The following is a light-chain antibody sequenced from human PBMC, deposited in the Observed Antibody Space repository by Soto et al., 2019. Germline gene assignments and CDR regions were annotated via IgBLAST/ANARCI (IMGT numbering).Light chain of an antibody. CDR2: SAS. J-gene: IGKJ5*01. CDR3: QQYNNWPPIT. Sequence: EIVMTQSPAPPSVAPGERAPLFCRASKSVSSSSLAWYQQKRGQAPRLLIHSASTRAAGVPARFSGSGSGTEFTLNISSLQSEDFAVYYCQQYNNWPPITFGQGTRLDI. V-gene: IGKV3D-15*01. CDR1: KSVSSSS.